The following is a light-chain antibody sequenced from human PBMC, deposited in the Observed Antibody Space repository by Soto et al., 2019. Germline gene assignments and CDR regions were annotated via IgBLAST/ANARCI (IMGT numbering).Light chain of an antibody. J-gene: IGKJ5*01. CDR3: QQLFDSPIT. V-gene: IGKV1-9*01. CDR2: SAS. Sequence: VESVTITCRASQVISTSLAWYQVKPGKAPKLLIYSASTLESGVPSRFSATVSGTEFSLTITSLQPEDFATYYCQQLFDSPITFGQGTRLEIK. CDR1: QVISTS.